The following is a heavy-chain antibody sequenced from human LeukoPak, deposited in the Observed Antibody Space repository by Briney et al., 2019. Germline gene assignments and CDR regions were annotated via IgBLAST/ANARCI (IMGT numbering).Heavy chain of an antibody. CDR1: GYTFTGYY. D-gene: IGHD1-26*01. Sequence: ASVKVSCKASGYTFTGYYMHWVRQVPGQGLEWMGRINPNSGGTNYAQKFQGRVTMTRDTSISTAYMELSRLRSDDTAVYYCSIVGATTRYYFDYWGQGTLVTVSS. CDR2: INPNSGGT. J-gene: IGHJ4*02. CDR3: SIVGATTRYYFDY. V-gene: IGHV1-2*06.